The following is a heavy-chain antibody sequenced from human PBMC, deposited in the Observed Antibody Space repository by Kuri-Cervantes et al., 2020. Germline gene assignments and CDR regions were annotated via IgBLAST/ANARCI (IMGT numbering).Heavy chain of an antibody. CDR1: GFIFSNYW. CDR3: ARVVPTEDAFDI. D-gene: IGHD1-26*01. Sequence: GGSLRLSCAASGFIFSNYWMSWVRQAPGKGLEWVANIKHSETFYVDSVTGRFTISRDNAKNSLFLQMNSLRAEDTALYYCARVVPTEDAFDIWGQGTMVTVSS. CDR2: IKHSET. V-gene: IGHV3-7*04. J-gene: IGHJ3*02.